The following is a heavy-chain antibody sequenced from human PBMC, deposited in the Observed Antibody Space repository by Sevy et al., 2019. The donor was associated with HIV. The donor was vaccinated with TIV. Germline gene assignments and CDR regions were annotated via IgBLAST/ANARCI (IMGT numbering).Heavy chain of an antibody. CDR2: ISTSGFNI. V-gene: IGHV3-48*03. J-gene: IGHJ4*02. D-gene: IGHD1-26*01. CDR1: GFIFSDSE. CDR3: AGGRVASRVFEY. Sequence: GGSLRLSCAASGFIFSDSEMNWVRQAPGKGLEWVSYISTSGFNIYYAESVKGRFTVSRDNAKNSLVLQMNSLRVDDTALYYCAGGRVASRVFEYWGQGALVTVSS.